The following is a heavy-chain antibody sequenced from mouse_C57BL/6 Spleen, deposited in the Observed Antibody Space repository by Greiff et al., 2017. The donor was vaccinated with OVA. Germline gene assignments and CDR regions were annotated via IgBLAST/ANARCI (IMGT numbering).Heavy chain of an antibody. CDR1: GYTFTSYW. V-gene: IGHV1-74*01. D-gene: IGHD2-1*01. Sequence: QVQLKQPGAELVKPGASVKVSCKASGYTFTSYWLHWVKQRPGQGLEWIGRIHPSDSDTNYNQKFKGKATLTVDKSSSTAYMQLSSLTSEDPAFDDCALPLLYDGYFDVWGTGTTVTVSS. J-gene: IGHJ1*03. CDR2: IHPSDSDT. CDR3: ALPLLYDGYFDV.